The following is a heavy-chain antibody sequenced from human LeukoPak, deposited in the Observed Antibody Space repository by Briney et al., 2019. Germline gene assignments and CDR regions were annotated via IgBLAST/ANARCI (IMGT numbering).Heavy chain of an antibody. Sequence: PGGSLRLSCAASAFSFSTYDMNWVRQAPGKGLEWVSYISSSGSAIYYADSVKGRFTISRDNSKNTLYLQMNSLRAEDTAVYYCAKAGSIRFDYWGQGILVTVSS. CDR2: ISSSGSAI. V-gene: IGHV3-48*03. CDR1: AFSFSTYD. J-gene: IGHJ4*02. D-gene: IGHD1-26*01. CDR3: AKAGSIRFDY.